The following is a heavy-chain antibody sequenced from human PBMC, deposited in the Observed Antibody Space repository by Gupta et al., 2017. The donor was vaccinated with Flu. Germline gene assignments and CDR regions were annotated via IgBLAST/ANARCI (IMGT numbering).Heavy chain of an antibody. D-gene: IGHD3-10*01. J-gene: IGHJ6*04. V-gene: IGHV4-34*01. CDR2: INHAGST. Sequence: WNWVRQAAGKGLEWVGEINHAGSTTSNPTLASRLTMSVDTSKNQFSLKLNSVSAADTAVYDWVGGREVPNSHYYLDVWDKGTTVTVSS. CDR3: VGGREVPNSHYYLDV.